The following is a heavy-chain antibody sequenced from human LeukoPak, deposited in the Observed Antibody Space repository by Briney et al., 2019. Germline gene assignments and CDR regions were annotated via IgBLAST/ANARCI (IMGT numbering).Heavy chain of an antibody. Sequence: GRSLRLSCAASGFTFSSYGMHWVRQAPGKGLEWVAVISYDGSNKYYADSVKGRSTISRDNSKNTLYLQMNSLRAEDTAVYYCAKDRDGPEYWGQGTLVTVSS. CDR2: ISYDGSNK. J-gene: IGHJ4*02. CDR1: GFTFSSYG. CDR3: AKDRDGPEY. V-gene: IGHV3-30*18. D-gene: IGHD1-14*01.